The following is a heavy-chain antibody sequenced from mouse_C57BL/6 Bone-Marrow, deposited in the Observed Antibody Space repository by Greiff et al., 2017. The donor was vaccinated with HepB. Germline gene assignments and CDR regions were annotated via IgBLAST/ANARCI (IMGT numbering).Heavy chain of an antibody. D-gene: IGHD1-1*01. CDR3: ASIYYYGSSYQYFDV. Sequence: EVKLVESGGGLVQPGGSLKLSCAASGFTFSDYYMYWVRQTPEKRLEWVAYISNGGGSTYYPDTVKGRFTISRDNAKNTLYLQMSRLKSEDTAMYYCASIYYYGSSYQYFDVWGTGTTVTVSS. CDR1: GFTFSDYY. V-gene: IGHV5-12*01. CDR2: ISNGGGST. J-gene: IGHJ1*03.